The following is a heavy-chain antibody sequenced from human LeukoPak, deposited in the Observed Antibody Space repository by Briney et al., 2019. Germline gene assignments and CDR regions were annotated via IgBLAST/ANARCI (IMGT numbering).Heavy chain of an antibody. V-gene: IGHV3-7*01. D-gene: IGHD6-13*01. CDR1: GFTFSSYW. Sequence: GGSLRLSCAASGFTFSSYWMSWVRQAPGKGLEWVANIKQDGSEKYYVDSVKGRFTISRDNAKNSLYLQMNSLRAEDTAVYYCAREYSNSWYGNRGYGGFEIWGQGTMVTV. CDR2: IKQDGSEK. CDR3: AREYSNSWYGNRGYGGFEI. J-gene: IGHJ3*02.